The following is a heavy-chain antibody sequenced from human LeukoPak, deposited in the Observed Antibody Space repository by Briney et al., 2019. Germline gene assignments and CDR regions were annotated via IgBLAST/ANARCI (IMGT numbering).Heavy chain of an antibody. D-gene: IGHD3-10*01. Sequence: PSQTLSLTCAVSGGSISSGGYSWSWIRQPRGKGLEWIGYIYHSGSTYCNPSRKSRVTISVDRSKNQFSLKLSAVTAADTAVYYCARVGTMVRGVITGYWFDPWGQGTLVTVSS. J-gene: IGHJ5*02. V-gene: IGHV4-30-2*01. CDR3: ARVGTMVRGVITGYWFDP. CDR1: GGSISSGGYS. CDR2: IYHSGST.